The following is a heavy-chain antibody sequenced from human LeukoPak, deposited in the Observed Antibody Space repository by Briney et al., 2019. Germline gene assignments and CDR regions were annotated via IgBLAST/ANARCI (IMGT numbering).Heavy chain of an antibody. D-gene: IGHD6-13*01. Sequence: HGESLKISCKGSGYSFTSYWIGWVRQMPGKGLEWMGIIYPGDSDTIYSPSFQGQVTISADKSISTAYLQWSSLKASDNAMYYCARQVPPGIAAAGYNWFDPWGQGTLVTVSS. J-gene: IGHJ5*02. CDR1: GYSFTSYW. CDR3: ARQVPPGIAAAGYNWFDP. V-gene: IGHV5-51*01. CDR2: IYPGDSDT.